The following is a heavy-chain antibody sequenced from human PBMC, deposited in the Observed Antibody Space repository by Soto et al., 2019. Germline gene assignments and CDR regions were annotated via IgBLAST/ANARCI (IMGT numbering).Heavy chain of an antibody. Sequence: QLQLQESGPRLVKPSETLSLTCSVSGGSISSSSYSWGWIRQPPGKGLEWIGTTYYSGSTHYNPSLGGRVAISAATPNTQLSLRLSSVTAADTAVYYCGRQPGHCGSTTCFGYYSVDVWGQGTTVTVS. V-gene: IGHV4-39*01. CDR2: TYYSGST. D-gene: IGHD2-2*01. J-gene: IGHJ6*02. CDR1: GGSISSSSYS. CDR3: GRQPGHCGSTTCFGYYSVDV.